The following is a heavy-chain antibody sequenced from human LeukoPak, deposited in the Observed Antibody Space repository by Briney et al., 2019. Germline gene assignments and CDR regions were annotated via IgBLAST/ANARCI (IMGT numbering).Heavy chain of an antibody. V-gene: IGHV4-34*01. CDR1: GGSFSGYC. CDR3: ARGLTVYAI. CDR2: INHSGST. D-gene: IGHD2-8*01. J-gene: IGHJ4*02. Sequence: SETLSLTCAVYGGSFSGYCWSWIRQPPGKGLEWIGEINHSGSTNYNPSLKSRVTISVDTSKNQFSLKLSSVTAADTAVYYCARGLTVYAIWGQGTLVTVSS.